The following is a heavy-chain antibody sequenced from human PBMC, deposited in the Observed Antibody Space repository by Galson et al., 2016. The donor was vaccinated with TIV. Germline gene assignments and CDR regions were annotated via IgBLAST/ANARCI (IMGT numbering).Heavy chain of an antibody. Sequence: CAISGDSVSSDSAAWNWIRQSPSRGLQWLGRIYHRSRWYIDYAPSVRGRMIITPDTSKTQLSLRLSSVTAADTAVYYCATAGYSNLNYYGMDVWGQGTTVTVSS. D-gene: IGHD4-11*01. CDR1: GDSVSSDSAA. J-gene: IGHJ6*02. V-gene: IGHV6-1*01. CDR3: ATAGYSNLNYYGMDV. CDR2: IYHRSRWYI.